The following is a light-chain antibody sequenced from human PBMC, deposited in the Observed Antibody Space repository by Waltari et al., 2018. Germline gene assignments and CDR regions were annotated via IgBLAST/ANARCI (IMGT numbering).Light chain of an antibody. J-gene: IGKJ2*01. CDR3: QHYYGSPNT. CDR1: RSLLNTSNNKNY. CDR2: WES. Sequence: TQPQDPRPVPLGKGPTITSKPSRSLLNTSNNKNYLTWYQQKPGQPPKLLIYWESTRESGVPDRFSGSGSGTDFTLTISSLQAEDVAVYYCQHYYGSPNTFGQGTKLEIK. V-gene: IGKV4-1*01.